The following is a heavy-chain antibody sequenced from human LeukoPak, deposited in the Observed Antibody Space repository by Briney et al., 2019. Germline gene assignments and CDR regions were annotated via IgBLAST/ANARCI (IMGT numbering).Heavy chain of an antibody. CDR1: GFTFSSYA. CDR3: AKDSGAPTDYFDS. Sequence: PGGSLRLSCVASGFTFSSYAVNWVRQAPGKGLEWVSRISSSGGIKYYADSVKGRFTISRDNSKSTLYLQMNSLRAEDTALYYCAKDSGAPTDYFDSWGQGTLVTVSS. V-gene: IGHV3-23*01. CDR2: ISSSGGIK. D-gene: IGHD3-10*01. J-gene: IGHJ4*02.